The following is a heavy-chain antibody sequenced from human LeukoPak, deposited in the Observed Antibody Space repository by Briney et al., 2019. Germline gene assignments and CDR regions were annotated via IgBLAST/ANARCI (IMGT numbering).Heavy chain of an antibody. J-gene: IGHJ4*02. CDR2: ISGSGGST. D-gene: IGHD5-18*01. Sequence: GGSLRLSCAASGFTFSSYAMNWVRQAPGEGLGWVSAISGSGGSTYYADSVKGRFTISRDNSKNTLYLQMNSLRAEDTAVYYCAKSPTMVTRYFDYWGQGTLVTVSS. CDR1: GFTFSSYA. CDR3: AKSPTMVTRYFDY. V-gene: IGHV3-23*01.